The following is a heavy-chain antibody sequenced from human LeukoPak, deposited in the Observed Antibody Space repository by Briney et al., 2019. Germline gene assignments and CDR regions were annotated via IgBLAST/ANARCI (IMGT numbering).Heavy chain of an antibody. Sequence: GGSLRLSCAASGFTVSSNYMSWVRQAPGKGLEWVSVIYSGGSTYYADSVKDRFTISRDNSKNTLYLQMNSLRAEDTAVYYCANALEAPDAFDIWGQGTMVTVSS. J-gene: IGHJ3*02. CDR1: GFTVSSNY. CDR3: ANALEAPDAFDI. V-gene: IGHV3-53*01. CDR2: IYSGGST.